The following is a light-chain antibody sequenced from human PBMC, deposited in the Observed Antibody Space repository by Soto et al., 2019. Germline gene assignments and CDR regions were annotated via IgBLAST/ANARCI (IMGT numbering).Light chain of an antibody. CDR3: QTWDTVVV. Sequence: QPVLTQSPSASASLGASVKLTCTLSSGHSDYGIAWHQQQPDTGPRYLMKFNRDGSHNKGDRIPDRFSGSSSGAERYLIISSRQSDDEADYYCQTWDTVVVFGGGTKLTVL. CDR1: SGHSDYG. J-gene: IGLJ2*01. V-gene: IGLV4-69*01. CDR2: FNRDGSH.